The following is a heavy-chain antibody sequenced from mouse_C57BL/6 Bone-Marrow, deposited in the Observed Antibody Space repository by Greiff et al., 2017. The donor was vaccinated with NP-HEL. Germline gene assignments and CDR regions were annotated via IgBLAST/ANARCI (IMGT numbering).Heavy chain of an antibody. Sequence: QVQLQQPGAELVMPGASVKLSCKASGYTFTSYWMHWVKQRPGQGLEWIGKIDPSDSYTNYNQKFKGKSTLTVDKSSSTAYMQLSSLTSEDSAVYYCARDLLYAIDYGGQGNSATVSA. CDR2: IDPSDSYT. J-gene: IGHJ4*01. V-gene: IGHV1-69*01. D-gene: IGHD2-10*01. CDR1: GYTFTSYW. CDR3: ARDLLYAIDY.